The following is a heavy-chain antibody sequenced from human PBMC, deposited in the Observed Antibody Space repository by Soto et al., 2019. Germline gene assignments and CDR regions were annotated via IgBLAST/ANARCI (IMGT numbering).Heavy chain of an antibody. J-gene: IGHJ1*01. CDR1: GFTFSSYA. V-gene: IGHV3-23*01. D-gene: IGHD3-3*01. CDR3: AKVLFLGDFWSGYYNPEYFQH. Sequence: EVQLLESGGGLVQPGGSLRLSCAASGFTFSSYAMSWVRQAPGKGLEWVSAISGSGGSTYYADSVKGRFTISRDNSKNTLYLQMNSLRAEYTAVYYCAKVLFLGDFWSGYYNPEYFQHWGQGTLVTVSS. CDR2: ISGSGGST.